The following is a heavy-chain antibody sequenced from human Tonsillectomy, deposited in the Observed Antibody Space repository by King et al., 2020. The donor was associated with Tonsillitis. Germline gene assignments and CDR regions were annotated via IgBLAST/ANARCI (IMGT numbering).Heavy chain of an antibody. D-gene: IGHD4-23*01. CDR1: GGPIRSYY. CDR2: MYYGGST. Sequence: VQLQESGPGLVKPSETLSLTCSVSGGPIRSYYWSWLRQPPGKGLEWIGYMYYGGSTYYNPSLKSRVTISGDTSKSQVSLNLNSVTAADTAVYYCTRHNFEYGGPDYWGQGTLVTVSA. V-gene: IGHV4-59*08. J-gene: IGHJ4*02. CDR3: TRHNFEYGGPDY.